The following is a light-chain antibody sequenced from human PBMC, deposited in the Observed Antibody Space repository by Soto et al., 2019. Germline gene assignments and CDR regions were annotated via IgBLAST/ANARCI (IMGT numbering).Light chain of an antibody. J-gene: IGKJ1*01. CDR2: GAS. Sequence: EIVMTQSPATLSVSPGERVTLSCRASQNIRSNLAWYQQKPGLAPRLLMYGASTRATDVPARFIGSGSGTEFTLTISRLEPEDFAVYHCQQYGSSPTFGQGTKVDIK. CDR3: QQYGSSPT. V-gene: IGKV3-15*01. CDR1: QNIRSN.